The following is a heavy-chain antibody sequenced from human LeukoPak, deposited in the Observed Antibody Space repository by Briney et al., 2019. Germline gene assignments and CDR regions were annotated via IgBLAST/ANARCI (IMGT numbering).Heavy chain of an antibody. Sequence: SETLSLTCDVYGGSFSGFYWNWIRQPPGKGLEWIGEINHSGSTNYNPSLKSRVTISVDTSKNQFSLKLSSVTAADTAVYYCAERGGGGYWGQGTLVTVSS. CDR1: GGSFSGFY. D-gene: IGHD3-16*01. J-gene: IGHJ4*02. V-gene: IGHV4-34*01. CDR3: AERGGGGY. CDR2: INHSGST.